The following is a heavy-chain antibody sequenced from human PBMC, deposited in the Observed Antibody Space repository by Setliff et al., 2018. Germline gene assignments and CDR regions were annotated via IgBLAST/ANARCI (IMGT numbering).Heavy chain of an antibody. V-gene: IGHV4-4*07. Sequence: SPETLSLTCSVSGGSINEYYWSWFRQPAGKGLEWIGRIYSDENTDYNPSLKSRVTMSADTSKNQFSLKLKSVTAADTAVYYCTRNFLGWLARFWGRGTLVTVSS. J-gene: IGHJ4*02. CDR2: IYSDENT. CDR1: GGSINEYY. D-gene: IGHD6-19*01. CDR3: TRNFLGWLARF.